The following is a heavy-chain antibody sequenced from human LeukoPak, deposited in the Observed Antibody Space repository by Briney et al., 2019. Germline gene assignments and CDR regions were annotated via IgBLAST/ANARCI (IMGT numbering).Heavy chain of an antibody. CDR2: IIPIFGTA. V-gene: IGHV1-69*01. J-gene: IGHJ5*02. D-gene: IGHD3-9*01. CDR1: GGTFSSYA. Sequence: EASVKVSCTASGGTFSSYAISWVRQAPGQGLEWMGGIIPIFGTANYAQKFQGRVTITADESTSTAYMELSSLRSEDTAVYYCARDSPSYYDILTGYRNWFDPWGQGTLVTVSS. CDR3: ARDSPSYYDILTGYRNWFDP.